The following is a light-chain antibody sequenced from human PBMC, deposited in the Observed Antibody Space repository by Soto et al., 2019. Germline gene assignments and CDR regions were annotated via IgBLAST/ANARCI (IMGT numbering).Light chain of an antibody. CDR2: DVS. J-gene: IGLJ1*01. V-gene: IGLV2-14*03. Sequence: LTQPASMSGSPGHSITISCTGTRSDIGTYNYLSWYQQHPGKAPRLVISDVSNRPSGVSNRFSGSKSGNTASLTITGLQSEDEADYYCMSYTTTSSFVFGSGTKVTVL. CDR1: RSDIGTYNY. CDR3: MSYTTTSSFV.